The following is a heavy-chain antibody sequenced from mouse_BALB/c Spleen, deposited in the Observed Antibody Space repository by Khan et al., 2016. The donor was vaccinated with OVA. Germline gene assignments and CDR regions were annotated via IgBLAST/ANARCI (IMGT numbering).Heavy chain of an antibody. CDR1: GYTFTNYV. CDR2: INTYTGEP. V-gene: IGHV9-3-1*01. Sequence: QIQLVQSGPELKKPGETVKISCKAPGYTFTNYVMNWVKQSPGKGLKWMGWINTYTGEPTYADDFKGRFAFSLETSASTAYLQINSLKNEDTATYFCARFHGGYWGQGTTLTVSS. J-gene: IGHJ2*01. CDR3: ARFHGGY.